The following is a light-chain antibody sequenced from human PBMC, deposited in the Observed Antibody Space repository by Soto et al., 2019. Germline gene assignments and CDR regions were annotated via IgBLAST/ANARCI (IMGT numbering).Light chain of an antibody. CDR1: QAIGKW. V-gene: IGKV1D-12*01. CDR2: AAS. J-gene: IGKJ3*01. Sequence: DLQMTQSPSSVSASLGDRLTITCRASQAIGKWVAWYQQRPGRAPKLLIYAASSLQTGVPSRFSGSGSGTDFTLTINSLQPEDFATYYCQQANSFPPTFGPGTEVQIK. CDR3: QQANSFPPT.